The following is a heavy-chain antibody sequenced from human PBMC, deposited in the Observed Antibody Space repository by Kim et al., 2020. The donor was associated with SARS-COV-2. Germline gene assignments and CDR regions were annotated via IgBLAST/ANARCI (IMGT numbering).Heavy chain of an antibody. Sequence: SETLSLTCAVSGGSISSSNWWSWVRQPPGKGLEWIGEIYHSGSTNYNPSLKSRVTISVDKSKNQFSLKLSSVTAADTAVYYCARLSLRGLGGSGDMDVWGQGTTVTVSS. CDR1: GGSISSSNW. J-gene: IGHJ6*02. CDR3: ARLSLRGLGGSGDMDV. CDR2: IYHSGST. V-gene: IGHV4-4*02. D-gene: IGHD3-10*01.